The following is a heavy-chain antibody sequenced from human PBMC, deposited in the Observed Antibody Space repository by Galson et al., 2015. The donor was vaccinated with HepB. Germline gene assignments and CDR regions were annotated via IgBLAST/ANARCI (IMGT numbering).Heavy chain of an antibody. Sequence: QSGAEVKKPGASVKLSCKASGYTFTNYGISWVRQAPGQGLEWMGWISGYNDNTKYAQKFQGRVTMTTDTSTSTAYMELRSLRSDDTAVYYCARNGSYLIDYWGQGTLVTVSS. J-gene: IGHJ4*02. CDR2: ISGYNDNT. CDR1: GYTFTNYG. V-gene: IGHV1-18*01. D-gene: IGHD1-26*01. CDR3: ARNGSYLIDY.